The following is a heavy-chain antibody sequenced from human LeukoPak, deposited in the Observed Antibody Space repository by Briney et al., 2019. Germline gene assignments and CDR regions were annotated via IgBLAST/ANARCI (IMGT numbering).Heavy chain of an antibody. V-gene: IGHV1-46*01. Sequence: GASVKVSCKASGYTFTSYYMHWVRQAPGQGLEWMGIINPSGGSTSYAQKFQGRVTMTRDTSTSTVYMELSSLRSEDTAVYYCARDLYCTNGVCYMRPRGMDVWGQGTTVTVS. CDR3: ARDLYCTNGVCYMRPRGMDV. CDR1: GYTFTSYY. D-gene: IGHD2-8*01. CDR2: INPSGGST. J-gene: IGHJ6*02.